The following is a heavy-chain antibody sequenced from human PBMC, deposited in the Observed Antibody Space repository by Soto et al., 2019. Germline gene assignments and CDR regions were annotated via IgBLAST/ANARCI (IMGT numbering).Heavy chain of an antibody. CDR2: SSASGGST. CDR1: GFTFSNYP. CDR3: AKNNLSGSGPKDY. D-gene: IGHD3-10*01. Sequence: EVQLLESGGGLVQGGESLRLSCPASGFTFSNYPMSWVRQVPGKGLEWVSSSSASGGSTYYADSLRGRFAISRDNSKNTLYLQMNILRAEDTAVYYCAKNNLSGSGPKDYWGQGTLVTVSS. J-gene: IGHJ4*02. V-gene: IGHV3-23*01.